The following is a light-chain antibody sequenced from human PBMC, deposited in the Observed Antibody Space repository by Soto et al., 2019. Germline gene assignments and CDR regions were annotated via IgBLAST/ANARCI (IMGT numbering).Light chain of an antibody. CDR1: QTIDSY. CDR3: QQTYRIPLT. Sequence: DIQMTQSPSSLSASVGDRVTVTCRASQTIDSYLNWYQQRPGKAPKLLIYAASTLQSGVPLRFSGRGSGTDFTLTSSSLQPDDFATYYCQQTYRIPLTFGGGTKVEIK. CDR2: AAS. J-gene: IGKJ4*01. V-gene: IGKV1-39*01.